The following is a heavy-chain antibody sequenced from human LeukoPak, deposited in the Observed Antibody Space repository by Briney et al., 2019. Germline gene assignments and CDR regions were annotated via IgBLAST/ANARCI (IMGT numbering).Heavy chain of an antibody. Sequence: GGSLRLSCAASGFTFSSYGMHWVRQAPGKGLEWVAVIWYDGSNKYYADSAKGRFTISRDNSKNTLYLQMNSLRAEDTAVYYCAAGCSSTSCFSPWGQGTLVTVSS. CDR2: IWYDGSNK. CDR1: GFTFSSYG. D-gene: IGHD2-2*01. V-gene: IGHV3-33*01. J-gene: IGHJ5*02. CDR3: AAGCSSTSCFSP.